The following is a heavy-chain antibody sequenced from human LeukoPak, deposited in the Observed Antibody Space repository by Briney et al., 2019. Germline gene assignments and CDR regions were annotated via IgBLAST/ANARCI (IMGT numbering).Heavy chain of an antibody. CDR3: ARAPITTRPSDY. D-gene: IGHD6-6*01. J-gene: IGHJ4*02. CDR2: INPSGGST. V-gene: IGHV1-46*01. CDR1: GYTLTTYY. Sequence: ASVKVSCKASGYTLTTYYIHWVRQAPGQGLEWMGTINPSGGSTTYAPKFQGRVTMTRDTSTSTVNMELSSLRSEDTAVYYCARAPITTRPSDYWGQGTLVTVSS.